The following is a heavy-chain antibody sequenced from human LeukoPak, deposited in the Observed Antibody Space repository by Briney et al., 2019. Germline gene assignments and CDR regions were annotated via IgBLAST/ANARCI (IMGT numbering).Heavy chain of an antibody. CDR2: ISAYNGNT. CDR1: GYTFTSYG. Sequence: ASVKVSCKASGYTFTSYGIIWVRQAPGQGLEWMGWISAYNGNTNYAQKLQGRVTMTTDTSTSTAYMELRSLRSDDTAVYYCARLRVVAANNWFDPWGQGTLVTVSS. V-gene: IGHV1-18*01. D-gene: IGHD2-15*01. CDR3: ARLRVVAANNWFDP. J-gene: IGHJ5*02.